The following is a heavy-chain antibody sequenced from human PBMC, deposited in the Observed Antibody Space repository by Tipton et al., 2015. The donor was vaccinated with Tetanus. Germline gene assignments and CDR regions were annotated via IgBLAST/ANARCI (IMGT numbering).Heavy chain of an antibody. CDR2: ISSSGSTI. D-gene: IGHD1-26*01. CDR3: ARDSATIASYSHFDY. CDR1: GFTFSDYY. V-gene: IGHV3-11*01. J-gene: IGHJ4*02. Sequence: SLRLSCAASGFTFSDYYMSWIRQAPGKGLEWVSYISSSGSTIYYADSVKGRFTISRDNAKNSLYLQMNSLRAEDTAVYYCARDSATIASYSHFDYWGQGTLVTVSS.